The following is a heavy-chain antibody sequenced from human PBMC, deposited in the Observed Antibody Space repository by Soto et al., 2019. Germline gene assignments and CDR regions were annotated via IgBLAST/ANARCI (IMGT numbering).Heavy chain of an antibody. CDR1: GYTFTSYY. D-gene: IGHD3-3*01. J-gene: IGHJ4*02. CDR3: ARETHRVTIFGVVDPTRYFDY. Sequence: ASVKVSCKASGYTFTSYYMHWVRQAPGQGLEWMGIINPSGGSTSYAQKFQGRVTMTRDTSMSTAYMELSSLSSEDTAVYFCARETHRVTIFGVVDPTRYFDYWGQGALVTVSS. V-gene: IGHV1-46*01. CDR2: INPSGGST.